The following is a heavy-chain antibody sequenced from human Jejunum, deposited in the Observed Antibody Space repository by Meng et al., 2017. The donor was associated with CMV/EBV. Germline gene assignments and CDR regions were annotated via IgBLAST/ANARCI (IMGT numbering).Heavy chain of an antibody. D-gene: IGHD2-2*01. Sequence: YSMSWVRQAPGKGLEWVSYISSSSSAIYYADSVKGRFTISRDNAKNSLYLQMNSLRAEDTAVYYCARLLEAYCSSTSCSGYYGMDVWGQGATVTVSS. CDR2: ISSSSSAI. CDR1: YS. CDR3: ARLLEAYCSSTSCSGYYGMDV. V-gene: IGHV3-48*04. J-gene: IGHJ6*02.